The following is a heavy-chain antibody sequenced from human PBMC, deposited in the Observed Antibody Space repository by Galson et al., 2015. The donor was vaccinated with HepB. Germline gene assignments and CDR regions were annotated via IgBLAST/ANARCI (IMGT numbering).Heavy chain of an antibody. J-gene: IGHJ5*02. V-gene: IGHV4-39*01. CDR3: ARHYYGSGSYFSPRYNWFDP. Sequence: ETLSLTCTVSGGSISSSSYYWGWIRQPPGKGLEWIGSIYYSGSTYYNPSLKSRVTISVDTSKNQFSLKLSSVTAADTAVYYCARHYYGSGSYFSPRYNWFDPWGQGTLVTVSS. D-gene: IGHD3-10*01. CDR1: GGSISSSSYY. CDR2: IYYSGST.